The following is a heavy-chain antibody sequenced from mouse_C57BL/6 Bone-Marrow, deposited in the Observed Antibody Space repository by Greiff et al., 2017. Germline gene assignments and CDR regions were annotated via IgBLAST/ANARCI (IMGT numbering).Heavy chain of an antibody. Sequence: VLLVEPGPELVKPGASVKISCKASGYAFTRSWMNWVKQRPGQGLEWIGRIYPGDGVTNYTRKFKGKATLTADKSSSTAYMPLSSLTSEDSAVYFCAREPSWGQGTTLTVSS. V-gene: IGHV1-82*01. CDR2: IYPGDGVT. J-gene: IGHJ2*01. CDR1: GYAFTRSW. CDR3: AREPS.